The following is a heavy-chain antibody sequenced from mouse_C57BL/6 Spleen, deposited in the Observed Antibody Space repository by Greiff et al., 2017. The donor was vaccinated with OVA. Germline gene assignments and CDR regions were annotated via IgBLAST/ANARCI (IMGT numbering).Heavy chain of an antibody. D-gene: IGHD2-3*01. Sequence: VQLQQPGAELVRPGSSVKLSCKASGYTFTSYWMHWVKQRPIQGLEWIGNIDPSDSETHYNQKFKDKATLTVDKSSSTAYMQLSSLTSEDSAVYYCARGDGYYRNFDVWGTGTTVTVSS. CDR1: GYTFTSYW. CDR2: IDPSDSET. CDR3: ARGDGYYRNFDV. J-gene: IGHJ1*03. V-gene: IGHV1-52*01.